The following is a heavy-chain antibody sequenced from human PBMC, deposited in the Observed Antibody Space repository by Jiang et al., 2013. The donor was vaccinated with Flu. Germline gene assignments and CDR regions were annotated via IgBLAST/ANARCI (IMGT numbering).Heavy chain of an antibody. J-gene: IGHJ6*02. V-gene: IGHV4-59*01. D-gene: IGHD6-19*01. CDR1: GGSISSYY. Sequence: VKPSETLSLTCTVSGGSISSYYWSWIRQPPGKGLEWIGYIYYSGSTNYNPSLKSRVTISVDTSKNQFSLKLSSVTAADTAVYYCARGKWLVHDATYYYYYGMDVWGQGTTVTVSS. CDR2: IYYSGST. CDR3: ARGKWLVHDATYYYYYGMDV.